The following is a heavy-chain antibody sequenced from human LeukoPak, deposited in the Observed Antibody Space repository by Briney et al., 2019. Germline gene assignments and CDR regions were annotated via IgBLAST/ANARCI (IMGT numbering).Heavy chain of an antibody. D-gene: IGHD3-22*01. CDR2: IYYSGST. V-gene: IGHV4-59*01. Sequence: SETLSLTCTVSGGSISSYYWSWIRQPPGKGLEWIGYIYYSGSTNYNPSLKSRVTISVDTSKNQFSLKLSSVTAADTAVYYCARSWWDYDSGGYYQDAFDIWGQGTMVTVSS. CDR3: ARSWWDYDSGGYYQDAFDI. J-gene: IGHJ3*02. CDR1: GGSISSYY.